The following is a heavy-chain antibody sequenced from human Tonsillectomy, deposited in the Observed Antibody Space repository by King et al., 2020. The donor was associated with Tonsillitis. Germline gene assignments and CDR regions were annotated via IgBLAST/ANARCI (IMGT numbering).Heavy chain of an antibody. CDR2: IYYNGST. Sequence: QLQESGPGLLKPSETLSLTCTVSGRSISSYYWSWIRQPPGKGLAWIGGIYYNGSTNYNPSLKGRVTISVDTSKNQISLNLSSVTAADTALYYCAAQTYYDFWSGYNFDYWGQGTLVTVSS. CDR3: AAQTYYDFWSGYNFDY. V-gene: IGHV4-59*01. CDR1: GRSISSYY. D-gene: IGHD3-3*01. J-gene: IGHJ4*02.